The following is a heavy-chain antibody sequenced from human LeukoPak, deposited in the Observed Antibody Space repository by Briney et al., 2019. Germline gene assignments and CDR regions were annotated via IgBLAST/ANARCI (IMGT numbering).Heavy chain of an antibody. CDR1: GGSISSGDYY. CDR2: IYYSGST. Sequence: SETLSLTCTVSGGSISSGDYYWSWIRQPPGKGREWIGYIYYSGSTYCNPSLKSRVTISVDTSKDQFSLKLSSVTAADTAVYYCARQATDYDILTGYYNFPYYFDYWGQGTLVTVSS. CDR3: ARQATDYDILTGYYNFPYYFDY. D-gene: IGHD3-9*01. J-gene: IGHJ4*02. V-gene: IGHV4-30-4*01.